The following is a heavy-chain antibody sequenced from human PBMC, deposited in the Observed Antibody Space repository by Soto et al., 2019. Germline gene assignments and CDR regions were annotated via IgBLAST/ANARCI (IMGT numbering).Heavy chain of an antibody. CDR1: GYTFTSYG. Sequence: ASVKVSCKASGYTFTSYGISWVRQAPGQGLEWMGIINPSGGSTSYAQKFQGRVTMTRDTSTSTVYMELSSLRSEDTAVYYCARGEAGLDYYYYGMDVWGQGTTVTVSS. D-gene: IGHD6-19*01. CDR3: ARGEAGLDYYYYGMDV. J-gene: IGHJ6*02. V-gene: IGHV1-46*01. CDR2: INPSGGST.